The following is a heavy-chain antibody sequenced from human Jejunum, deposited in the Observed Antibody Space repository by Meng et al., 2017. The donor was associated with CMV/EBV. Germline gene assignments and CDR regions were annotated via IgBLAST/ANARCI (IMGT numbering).Heavy chain of an antibody. Sequence: SGLTVGDYAMHWVRQAPGKGLERVSGVSWNSGKIDYADSVKGRFTISRDNAKNSLYLQMNSLRAEDTALYYCVKGIRIVGAPPDIWGQGTMVTVSS. CDR1: GLTVGDYA. CDR3: VKGIRIVGAPPDI. D-gene: IGHD1-26*01. J-gene: IGHJ3*02. CDR2: VSWNSGKI. V-gene: IGHV3-9*01.